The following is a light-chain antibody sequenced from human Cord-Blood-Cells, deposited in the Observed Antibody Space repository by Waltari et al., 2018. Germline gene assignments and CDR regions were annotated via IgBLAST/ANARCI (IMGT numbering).Light chain of an antibody. V-gene: IGLV2-14*01. CDR1: TSDVGGYNF. CDR2: DVS. J-gene: IGLJ3*02. CDR3: SSYTSSSTRV. Sequence: QSALTQPAPVSGSHGQSITIPSTATTSDVGGYNFVSWYQQHPGKAPKLMIYDVSNRPSGVSNRFSGSKSGNTASLTISGLQAEDEADYYCSSYTSSSTRVFGGGTKLTVL.